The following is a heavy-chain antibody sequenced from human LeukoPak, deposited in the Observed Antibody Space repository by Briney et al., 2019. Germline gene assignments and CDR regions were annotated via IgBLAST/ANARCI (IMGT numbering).Heavy chain of an antibody. J-gene: IGHJ6*02. CDR3: ARDPSYSSGWYHYYYYGMDV. V-gene: IGHV1-8*01. CDR1: GYTFTSYD. Sequence: ASVKVSCTASGYTFTSYDIHWVRQATGQGLEWMGWMNPNSGNTGYAQKFQGRVTMTRNTSISTAYMELSSLRSEDTAVYYCARDPSYSSGWYHYYYYGMDVWGQGTTVTVSS. D-gene: IGHD6-19*01. CDR2: MNPNSGNT.